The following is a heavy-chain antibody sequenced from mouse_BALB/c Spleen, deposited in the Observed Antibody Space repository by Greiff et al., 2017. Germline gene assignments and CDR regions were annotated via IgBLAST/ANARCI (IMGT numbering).Heavy chain of an antibody. V-gene: IGHV3-6*02. CDR3: ARDRYYDYGEFAY. Sequence: EVQLVESGPGLVKPSQSLSLTCSVTGYSITSGYYWNWIRQFPGNKLEWMGYISYDGSNNYNPSLKNRISITRDTSKNQFFLKLNSVTTEDTATYYCARDRYYDYGEFAYWGQGTLVTVSA. D-gene: IGHD2-4*01. J-gene: IGHJ3*01. CDR2: ISYDGSN. CDR1: GYSITSGYY.